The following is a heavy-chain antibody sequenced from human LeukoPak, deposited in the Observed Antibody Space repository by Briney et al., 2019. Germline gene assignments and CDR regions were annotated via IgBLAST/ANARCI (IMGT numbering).Heavy chain of an antibody. J-gene: IGHJ4*02. D-gene: IGHD1-26*01. CDR1: GHRFTNHW. CDR2: IYPGGSDT. Sequence: GESLKISCEVSGHRFTNHWIGWVRQVPGKGLEWMGVIYPGGSDTRYSPSFQGQVTISADKSIDTAYLQWSSLKASDTAIYYCARPGIVGATTYFDHWGQGTLVTVSS. V-gene: IGHV5-51*01. CDR3: ARPGIVGATTYFDH.